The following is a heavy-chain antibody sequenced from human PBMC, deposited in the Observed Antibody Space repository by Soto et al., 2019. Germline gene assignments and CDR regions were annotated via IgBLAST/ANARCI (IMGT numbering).Heavy chain of an antibody. CDR2: INHSGST. J-gene: IGHJ6*02. Sequence: SETLSLTCAVYGGSFSGYYWSWIRQPPGKGLEWIGEINHSGSTNYNPSLKSRVTISVDTSKNQFSLKLSSVTAEDTAVYYCARGCAYYYYGMDVWGQGTSVTVSS. V-gene: IGHV4-34*01. CDR1: GGSFSGYY. CDR3: ARGCAYYYYGMDV.